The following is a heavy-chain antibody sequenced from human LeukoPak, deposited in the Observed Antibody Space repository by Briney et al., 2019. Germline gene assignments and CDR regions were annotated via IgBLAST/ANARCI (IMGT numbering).Heavy chain of an antibody. CDR3: AREGSSSFYYYYYMDV. V-gene: IGHV4-59*01. Sequence: PSETLSLTCTVSGGSISSYYWSWIRQPPGKGLEWIGHIYYSGSTNYNPSLKSRVTISVDTSKNQFSLKLSSVTAADTAVYYCAREGSSSFYYYYYMDVWGKGTTVTVSS. CDR1: GGSISSYY. CDR2: IYYSGST. J-gene: IGHJ6*03. D-gene: IGHD6-13*01.